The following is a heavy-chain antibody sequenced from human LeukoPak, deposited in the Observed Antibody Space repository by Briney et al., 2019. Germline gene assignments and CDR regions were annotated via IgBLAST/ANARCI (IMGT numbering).Heavy chain of an antibody. CDR1: GDSLSRSRNW. Sequence: SGTLSLTCSVSGDSLSRSRNWWSWVRQPPGKGWEWIGEIYQSGRTNYSPSLKSRVTMSVDTSKNQFSLLLSSVTAADTAVYYCARTCGSGSYLDSWGLGTLVTVSS. CDR3: ARTCGSGSYLDS. V-gene: IGHV4-4*02. J-gene: IGHJ4*02. D-gene: IGHD3-10*01. CDR2: IYQSGRT.